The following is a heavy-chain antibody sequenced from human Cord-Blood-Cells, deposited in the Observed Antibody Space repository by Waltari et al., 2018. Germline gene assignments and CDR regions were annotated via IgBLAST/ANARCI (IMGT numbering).Heavy chain of an antibody. Sequence: QVQLQQWGAGLLKPSETLSLTCAVHGGSFSGYYWSGIRRPPGKGLEWIGEIYHSGSTNYDPSLKSRVTISVDTSKNQFSLKLSSVTAADTAVYYCARGRQEDDSSGYYDYWGQGTLVTVSS. D-gene: IGHD3-22*01. CDR1: GGSFSGYY. J-gene: IGHJ4*02. CDR3: ARGRQEDDSSGYYDY. V-gene: IGHV4-34*01. CDR2: IYHSGST.